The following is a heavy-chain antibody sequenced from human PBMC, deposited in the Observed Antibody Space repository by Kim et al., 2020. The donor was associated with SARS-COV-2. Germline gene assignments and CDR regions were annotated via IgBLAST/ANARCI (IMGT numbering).Heavy chain of an antibody. V-gene: IGHV1-69*04. J-gene: IGHJ4*02. CDR3: ASWVTDYGDYLGY. CDR2: IIPILGIA. CDR1: GGTFSSYA. D-gene: IGHD4-17*01. Sequence: SVKVSCKASGGTFSSYAISWVRQAPGQGLEWMGRIIPILGIANYAQKFQGRVTITADKSTSTAYMELSSLRSEDTAVYYCASWVTDYGDYLGYWGQGTLVTVSS.